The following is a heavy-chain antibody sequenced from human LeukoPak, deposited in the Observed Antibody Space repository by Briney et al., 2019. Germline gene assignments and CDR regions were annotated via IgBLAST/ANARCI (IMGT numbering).Heavy chain of an antibody. J-gene: IGHJ4*02. V-gene: IGHV1-2*02. CDR1: GYTFTGYY. Sequence: GASVKVSCKASGYTFTGYYIHWVRQAPGQGLEWMGWINPNSGGTNYAQKFQGRVTMTRDTSISTAYMELSRLRSDDTAVYYCARDCSGGSCYSLHYWGQGTLVTVSS. CDR2: INPNSGGT. D-gene: IGHD2-15*01. CDR3: ARDCSGGSCYSLHY.